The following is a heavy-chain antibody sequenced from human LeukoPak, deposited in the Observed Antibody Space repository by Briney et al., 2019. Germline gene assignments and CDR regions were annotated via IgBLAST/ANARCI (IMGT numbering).Heavy chain of an antibody. D-gene: IGHD1-26*01. J-gene: IGHJ6*02. CDR2: ISGSGGST. CDR1: GVTFSTYA. V-gene: IGHV3-23*01. CDR3: AKYRTGPPYGLDV. Sequence: PSGSLRLSCAASGVTFSTYAMNWVRHAPGKGLEWVSGISGSGGSTWYADSVKGGFTISRDNSKNTLYLQMNRLRAEDTATYYCAKYRTGPPYGLDVWGQGTTVTVSS.